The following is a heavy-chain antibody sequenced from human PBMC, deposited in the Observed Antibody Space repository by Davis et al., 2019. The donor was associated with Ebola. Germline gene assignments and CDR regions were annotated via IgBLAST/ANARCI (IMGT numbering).Heavy chain of an antibody. D-gene: IGHD3-22*01. CDR2: INPSGGST. CDR3: ATVTYYYDSSGYYSHAFDI. J-gene: IGHJ3*02. CDR1: GYTFTSYY. V-gene: IGHV1-46*01. Sequence: ASVKVSCKASGYTFTSYYMHWVRQAPGQGLEWMGIINPSGGSTSYAQKFQGRVTMTRDTSTSTVYMELSSLRSEDTAVYYCATVTYYYDSSGYYSHAFDIWGQGTMVTVSS.